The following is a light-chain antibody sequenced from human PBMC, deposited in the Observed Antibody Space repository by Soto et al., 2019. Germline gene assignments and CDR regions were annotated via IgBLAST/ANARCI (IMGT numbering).Light chain of an antibody. CDR3: QQYNSSPFT. J-gene: IGKJ3*01. CDR2: KAS. CDR1: QSISSW. V-gene: IGKV1-5*03. Sequence: DLQMTQSPSTLSASVGDRVTITCRASQSISSWLAWYHQKPGKAPKLLFYKASSLESGVPSRFSGSGSGTEFTLTISSLQPDDLATYYCQQYNSSPFTFGPGTKVDIK.